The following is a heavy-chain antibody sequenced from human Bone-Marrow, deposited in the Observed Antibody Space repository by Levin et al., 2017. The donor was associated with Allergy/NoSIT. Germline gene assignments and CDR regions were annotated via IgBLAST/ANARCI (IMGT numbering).Heavy chain of an antibody. Sequence: GGSLRLSCAASGFTFSSYGMHWVRQAPGKGLEWVAVISYDGSNKYYADSVKGRFTISRDNSKNTLYLQMNSLRAEDTAVYYCAKGEGERVVVAARDWFDPWGQGTLVTVSS. J-gene: IGHJ5*02. CDR3: AKGEGERVVVAARDWFDP. CDR1: GFTFSSYG. CDR2: ISYDGSNK. D-gene: IGHD2-15*01. V-gene: IGHV3-30*18.